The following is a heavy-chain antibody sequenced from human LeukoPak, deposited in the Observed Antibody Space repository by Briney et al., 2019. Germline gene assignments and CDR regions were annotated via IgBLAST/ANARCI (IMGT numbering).Heavy chain of an antibody. V-gene: IGHV3-33*01. CDR1: GFTFSSYG. CDR3: ARGSDVLLWFGESSY. D-gene: IGHD3-10*01. J-gene: IGHJ4*02. CDR2: IWYDGSNK. Sequence: GRSLRLSCAASGFTFSSYGMHWVRQAPGKGLEWVAVIWYDGSNKYYADSVKGRFTISRDNSKNTLYLQMNSLRAEDTAVYYCARGSDVLLWFGESSYWGQGTLVTVSS.